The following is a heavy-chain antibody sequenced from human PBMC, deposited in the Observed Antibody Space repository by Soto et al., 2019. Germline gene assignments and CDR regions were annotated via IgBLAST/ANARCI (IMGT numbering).Heavy chain of an antibody. Sequence: SVKLYCKSAGYTFTRYDIDRVRQATGQGLEWMGWMNPNSGNTGYAQKFQGRVTMTRNTSISTAYMELSSLRSEDTAVYYCARGYCSGGSCYSSSWFAPWGQGTLVTVSS. V-gene: IGHV1-8*01. J-gene: IGHJ5*02. CDR2: MNPNSGNT. CDR1: GYTFTRYD. D-gene: IGHD2-15*01. CDR3: ARGYCSGGSCYSSSWFAP.